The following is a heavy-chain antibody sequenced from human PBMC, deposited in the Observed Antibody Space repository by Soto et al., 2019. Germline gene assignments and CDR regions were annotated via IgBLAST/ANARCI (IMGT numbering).Heavy chain of an antibody. D-gene: IGHD2-21*02. CDR2: ISSSSSYI. V-gene: IGHV3-21*01. CDR1: GFTFSSYS. Sequence: GGSLRLSCAASGFTFSSYSMNWVRQAPGKGLEWVSSISSSSSYIYYADSVKGRFTISRDNAKNSLYLQMNSLRAEDTAVYYCARDCGGDCYQFQHWGQGTLVTVSS. CDR3: ARDCGGDCYQFQH. J-gene: IGHJ1*01.